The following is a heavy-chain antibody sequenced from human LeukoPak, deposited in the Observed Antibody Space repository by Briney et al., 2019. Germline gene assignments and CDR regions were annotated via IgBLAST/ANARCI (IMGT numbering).Heavy chain of an antibody. J-gene: IGHJ4*02. CDR3: AKAHGGTIFGVVTDY. CDR1: GFTFSSYA. D-gene: IGHD3-3*01. CDR2: ISGSGGST. V-gene: IGHV3-23*01. Sequence: GGSLKLSCAASGFTFSSYAMSWVRQAPGKGLEWVSAISGSGGSTYYADSVKGRFTISRDNSKNTLYLQMNSLRAEDTAVYYCAKAHGGTIFGVVTDYWGQGTLVTVSS.